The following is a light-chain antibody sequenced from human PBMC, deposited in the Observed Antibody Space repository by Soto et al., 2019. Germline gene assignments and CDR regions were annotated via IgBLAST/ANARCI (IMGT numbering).Light chain of an antibody. CDR2: LGS. CDR1: QSLLYENGYTY. V-gene: IGKV2-28*01. Sequence: DIVMTQSPLSLPVTPGEPASISCRSSQSLLYENGYTYLDWYVQKPGQPPQLLIYLGSNRSSGVPDRFSGSVSGTDFTLKISRVETEDVGVYYCMQALKPPYTFGQGTKLEIK. CDR3: MQALKPPYT. J-gene: IGKJ2*01.